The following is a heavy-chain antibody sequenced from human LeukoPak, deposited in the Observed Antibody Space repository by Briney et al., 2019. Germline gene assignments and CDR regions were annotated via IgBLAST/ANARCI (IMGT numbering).Heavy chain of an antibody. J-gene: IGHJ4*02. CDR2: ISGSSSDI. Sequence: GGSLRLSCAASGFTFSRYNMNWVRQAPGKGLEWVSFISGSSSDIYYADSVKGRFTISRDSAKNSLYLQMNSLRAEDTAVYYCVTGGGDYWGQGTLVTASS. V-gene: IGHV3-21*01. D-gene: IGHD3-16*01. CDR1: GFTFSRYN. CDR3: VTGGGDY.